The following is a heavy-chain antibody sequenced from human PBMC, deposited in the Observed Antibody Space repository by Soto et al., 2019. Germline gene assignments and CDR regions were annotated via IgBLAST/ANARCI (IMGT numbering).Heavy chain of an antibody. D-gene: IGHD2-21*02. J-gene: IGHJ5*02. CDR2: INHNTNT. Sequence: SETLSLTCAVYGGSFSDTYWNWFRQPPGKGLEWIGEINHNTNTIYNPSLTSRVTVSVDTSKNQFSLKLSSVTAADTAVYYCARHPSDFWFDPWGQGTLVTVSS. V-gene: IGHV4-34*01. CDR3: ARHPSDFWFDP. CDR1: GGSFSDTY.